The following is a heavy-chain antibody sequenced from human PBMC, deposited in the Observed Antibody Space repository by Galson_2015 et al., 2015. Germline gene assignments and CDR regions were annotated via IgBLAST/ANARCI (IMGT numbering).Heavy chain of an antibody. CDR1: GFTFSSYS. J-gene: IGHJ4*02. Sequence: SLRLSCAASGFTFSSYSMNWVRQAPGKGLEWVSYISSNSSTIYYADSVKGRFTISRDNAKNSLYLQMNSLRDEDTAVYYCAREPYCSGGSCYGFDYWGQGTLVTVSS. D-gene: IGHD2-15*01. CDR2: ISSNSSTI. CDR3: AREPYCSGGSCYGFDY. V-gene: IGHV3-48*02.